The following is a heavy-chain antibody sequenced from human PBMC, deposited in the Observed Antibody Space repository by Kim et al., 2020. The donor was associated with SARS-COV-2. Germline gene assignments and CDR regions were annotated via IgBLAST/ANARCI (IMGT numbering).Heavy chain of an antibody. V-gene: IGHV3-7*03. CDR2: IKQDGSEK. D-gene: IGHD3-3*01. J-gene: IGHJ6*02. Sequence: GGSLRLSCAASGFTFSSYWMSWVRQAPGKGLEWVANIKQDGSEKYYVDSVKGRFTISRDNAKNSLYLQMNSLRAEDTAVYYCARDCYYDFWSGHYYYYGMDVWGQGTTVTVSS. CDR3: ARDCYYDFWSGHYYYYGMDV. CDR1: GFTFSSYW.